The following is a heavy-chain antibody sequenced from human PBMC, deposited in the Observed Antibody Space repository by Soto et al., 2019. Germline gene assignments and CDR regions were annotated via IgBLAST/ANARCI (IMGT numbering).Heavy chain of an antibody. V-gene: IGHV1-18*01. CDR3: ARDWPGSSDY. Sequence: ASVKVTCKASGYTFTSYWISWVRQANGQGLEWMGWISAYNGNTNYAQKLQGRVTMTTDTSTSTAYMELRSLRSDDTAVYYCARDWPGSSDYWGQGTLVAVSS. J-gene: IGHJ4*02. D-gene: IGHD6-25*01. CDR2: ISAYNGNT. CDR1: GYTFTSYW.